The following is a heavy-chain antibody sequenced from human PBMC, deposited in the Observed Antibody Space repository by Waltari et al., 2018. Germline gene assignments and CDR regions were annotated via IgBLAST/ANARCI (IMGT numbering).Heavy chain of an antibody. J-gene: IGHJ4*02. CDR3: ARDRGRGLYLDS. V-gene: IGHV4-4*02. D-gene: IGHD2-15*01. CDR2: VYGGGKT. CDR1: GDSMSSTYW. Sequence: QLQESGPGLVRPSGTLSLTCAVSGDSMSSTYWWSWVRQSPGKGLEWIGQVYGGGKTNSNPSFASRVTVELDTYNKKFSLKLTSATAADTAVYYCARDRGRGLYLDSWGPG.